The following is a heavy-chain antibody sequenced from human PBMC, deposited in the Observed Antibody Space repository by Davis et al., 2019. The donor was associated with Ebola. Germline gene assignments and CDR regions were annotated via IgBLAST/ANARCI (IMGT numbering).Heavy chain of an antibody. J-gene: IGHJ5*02. CDR3: AREVGTYSSGWYSGFDP. D-gene: IGHD6-19*01. V-gene: IGHV4-61*01. CDR2: IYYSGST. CDR1: GGSVSSGSYY. Sequence: MPSETLFLTCTVSGGSVSSGSYYWSWIRQPPGKGLEWIGYIYYSGSTNYNPSLKSRVTISVDTSKNQFSLKLSSVTAADTAVYYCAREVGTYSSGWYSGFDPWGQGTLVTVSS.